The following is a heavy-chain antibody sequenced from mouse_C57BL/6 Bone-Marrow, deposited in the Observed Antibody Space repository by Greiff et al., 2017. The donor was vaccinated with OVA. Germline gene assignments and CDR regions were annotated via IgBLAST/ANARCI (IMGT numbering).Heavy chain of an antibody. V-gene: IGHV1-52*01. Sequence: VQLQQPGAELVRPGSSVKLSCKASGYTFTSYWMHWVKQRPIQGLEWIGNIDPSDSETHYNQKFKDKATLTVDKSSSTAYMQLSSLTSEDSAVYYCARPYYSNFDYAMDYWGQGTSVTVSS. CDR1: GYTFTSYW. CDR3: ARPYYSNFDYAMDY. CDR2: IDPSDSET. D-gene: IGHD2-5*01. J-gene: IGHJ4*01.